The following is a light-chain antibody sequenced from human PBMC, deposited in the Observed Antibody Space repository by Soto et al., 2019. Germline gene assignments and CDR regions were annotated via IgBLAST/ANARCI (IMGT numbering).Light chain of an antibody. CDR3: AAWDDSLNGYVL. CDR1: SSNIGSNT. CDR2: NNN. Sequence: QSVLTQPPSASGTPGQRVTISCSGSSSNIGSNTVNWYQQLPGTAPKLLIYNNNQRPSGVPDRFSGSKSGTSASLAISGLQSEDEADYYCAAWDDSLNGYVLFGGGTQLTVL. V-gene: IGLV1-44*01. J-gene: IGLJ2*01.